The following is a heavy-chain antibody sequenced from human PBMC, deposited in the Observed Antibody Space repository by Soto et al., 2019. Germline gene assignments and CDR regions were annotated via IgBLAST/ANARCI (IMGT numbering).Heavy chain of an antibody. Sequence: KPSETLSLTCTVSGGSISSYYWSWIRQPPGKGLEWIGYIYYSGSTNYNPSLKSRVTISVDTSKNQFSLKLSSVTAADTAVYYCAGDAPVGYCSSTSCYDWYYGMDVWGQGTTVTVSS. CDR2: IYYSGST. CDR3: AGDAPVGYCSSTSCYDWYYGMDV. J-gene: IGHJ6*02. V-gene: IGHV4-59*01. CDR1: GGSISSYY. D-gene: IGHD2-2*01.